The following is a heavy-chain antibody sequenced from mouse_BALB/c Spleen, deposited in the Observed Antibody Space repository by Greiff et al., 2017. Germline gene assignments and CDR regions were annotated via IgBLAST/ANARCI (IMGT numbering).Heavy chain of an antibody. CDR1: GYAFSSYW. J-gene: IGHJ4*01. V-gene: IGHV1-80*01. D-gene: IGHD1-2*01. CDR2: IYPGDGDT. Sequence: QVQLQQSGAELVRPGSSVKISCKASGYAFSSYWMNWVKQRPGQGLEWIGQIYPGDGDTNYNGKFKGKATLTADKSSSTAYMQLSSLTSEDSAVYFCASITTARAMDYWGQGTSVTVSS. CDR3: ASITTARAMDY.